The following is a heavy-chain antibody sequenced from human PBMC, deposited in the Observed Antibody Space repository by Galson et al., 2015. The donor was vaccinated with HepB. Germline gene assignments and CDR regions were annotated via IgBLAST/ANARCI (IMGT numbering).Heavy chain of an antibody. Sequence: SLRLSCAASGFTFSSYWMNWVRQAPGKGLEWVAHINQDGSSKYYVDSVKGRFPLSRDNAKDSVYLQLDNLRAEDTAVYYCARRISLVRGIITKPDYYYGMDVWGQGTTVTVAS. CDR3: ARRISLVRGIITKPDYYYGMDV. CDR2: INQDGSSK. V-gene: IGHV3-7*03. CDR1: GFTFSSYW. D-gene: IGHD3-10*01. J-gene: IGHJ6*02.